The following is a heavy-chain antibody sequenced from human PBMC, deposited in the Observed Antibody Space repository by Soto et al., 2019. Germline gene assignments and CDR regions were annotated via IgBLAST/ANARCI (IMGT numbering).Heavy chain of an antibody. CDR1: GFAFRFYA. V-gene: IGHV3-30-3*01. Sequence: GGSLRLSCAPSGFAFRFYAMHWVRQAPGKGLEWVTLTSFTGNNRYYAGSVKGRFTISRDNSKNTLYLQMNSLRPEDTAVYYCERDSSMENLDYSGPGTLVTVPS. J-gene: IGHJ4*02. CDR2: TSFTGNNR. D-gene: IGHD3-10*01. CDR3: ERDSSMENLDY.